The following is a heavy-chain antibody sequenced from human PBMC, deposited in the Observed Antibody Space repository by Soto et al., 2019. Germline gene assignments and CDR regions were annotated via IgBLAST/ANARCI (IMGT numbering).Heavy chain of an antibody. J-gene: IGHJ4*02. CDR3: ARCKDGYNSCYFDY. V-gene: IGHV1-18*01. CDR2: ISTYNGNT. D-gene: IGHD5-12*01. CDR1: GYTFTSTG. Sequence: QVQLVQSGAEVKKPGASVKVSCKASGYTFTSTGISWVRQAPGQGLEWMGWISTYNGNTRYAQKFQGRVTLTTDTSTGTAYMELGSLRSDDTAVVVCARCKDGYNSCYFDYRGQGTLLTVSS.